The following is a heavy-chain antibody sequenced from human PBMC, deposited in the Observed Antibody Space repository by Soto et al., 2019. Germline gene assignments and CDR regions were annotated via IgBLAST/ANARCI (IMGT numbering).Heavy chain of an antibody. J-gene: IGHJ4*02. CDR3: AKDSGSYFTADY. CDR1: GFTFISSA. Sequence: GGSLRLSCAASGFTFISSAMSWVRQAPGKGLEWVSAISASGGRTYYADSVKGRFTISRDNSKNTLSLQMNSLRAEDTAIYYCAKDSGSYFTADYWGQGTLVTVSS. CDR2: ISASGGRT. D-gene: IGHD1-26*01. V-gene: IGHV3-23*01.